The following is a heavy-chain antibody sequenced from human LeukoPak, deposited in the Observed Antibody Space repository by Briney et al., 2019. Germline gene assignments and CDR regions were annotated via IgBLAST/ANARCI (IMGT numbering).Heavy chain of an antibody. CDR3: ARDAAVAVSIYYYYYYMDV. J-gene: IGHJ6*03. Sequence: ASVKVSCKASGYTFTGYYMHWVRQAPGQGLEWMGRINPNSGGTNYAQKFQGRVTMTRDTSISTAYMDLSRLRSDDTAVYYCARDAAVAVSIYYYYYYMDVWGKGTTVTVSS. CDR2: INPNSGGT. V-gene: IGHV1-2*06. D-gene: IGHD2-21*01. CDR1: GYTFTGYY.